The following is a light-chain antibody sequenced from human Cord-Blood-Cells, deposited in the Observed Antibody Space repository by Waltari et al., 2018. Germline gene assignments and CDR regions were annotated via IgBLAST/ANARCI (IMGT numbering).Light chain of an antibody. V-gene: IGKV3-20*01. CDR3: QQWIT. J-gene: IGKJ5*01. Sequence: EIVLTQSPGTLSVSPGERATLSCRASQSVSSSYLAWYQQKPGQAPRRLIYGASSRATGIPDRFSGSGSGTDFTLTISRLEPEDFAVYYCQQWITFGQGTRLEIK. CDR2: GAS. CDR1: QSVSSSY.